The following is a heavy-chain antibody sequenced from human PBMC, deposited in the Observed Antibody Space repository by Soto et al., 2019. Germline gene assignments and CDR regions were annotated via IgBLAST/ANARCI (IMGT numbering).Heavy chain of an antibody. Sequence: QVQLVQSGXXXXKXXXXVKXSCKASGYTFSSYGISWVRXAPGQGLEWMGWISAYNGHTNYAQKVQGRVTMTTDTSTSTAYMELRSLRSDDTAVYYCARDKGDGSGSYYGYWGQGTLVTVSS. D-gene: IGHD3-10*01. CDR3: ARDKGDGSGSYYGY. CDR1: GYTFSSYG. J-gene: IGHJ4*02. V-gene: IGHV1-18*01. CDR2: ISAYNGHT.